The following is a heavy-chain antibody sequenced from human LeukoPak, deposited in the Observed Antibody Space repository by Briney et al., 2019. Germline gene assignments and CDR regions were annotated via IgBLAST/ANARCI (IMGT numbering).Heavy chain of an antibody. CDR1: GGSIDGFY. V-gene: IGHV4-59*08. CDR3: AGLHFAAAEEFDP. CDR2: IYYSGST. D-gene: IGHD6-13*01. Sequence: SETLSLTCTVSGGSIDGFYWSWIRQPPGKGLEWIGYIYYSGSTNYNPSLRSRVTISVDRSKNQFSLKMNSVTAADTAMYYCAGLHFAAAEEFDPWGQGTLVTVSS. J-gene: IGHJ5*02.